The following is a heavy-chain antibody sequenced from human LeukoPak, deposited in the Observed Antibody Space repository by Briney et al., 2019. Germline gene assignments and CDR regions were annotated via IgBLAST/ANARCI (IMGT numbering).Heavy chain of an antibody. Sequence: GGSLRLSCAASGFTFGSYWMHWVRQAPGKGLVWVSRINTGGGDTIYADSVKGRFTISRDNAKNTLFLQMNSLRAEDTAVYYCARDEKIVGASGQDYWGQGTLVTVSS. CDR1: GFTFGSYW. CDR3: ARDEKIVGASGQDY. V-gene: IGHV3-74*01. J-gene: IGHJ4*02. CDR2: INTGGGDT. D-gene: IGHD1-26*01.